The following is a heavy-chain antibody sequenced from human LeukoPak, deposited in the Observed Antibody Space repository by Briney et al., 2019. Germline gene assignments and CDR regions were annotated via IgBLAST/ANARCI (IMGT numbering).Heavy chain of an antibody. Sequence: PGGSLRLSCAASGFPFSSNWMNWVRQAPGTGLVWVSRITSDGSSTSYADSVKGRFTISRDNSKNTLYLQMNSLRAEDTAVYYCARDRDVLRFLEWLPGNYYGMDVWGQGTTVTVSS. D-gene: IGHD3-3*01. CDR1: GFPFSSNW. CDR3: ARDRDVLRFLEWLPGNYYGMDV. J-gene: IGHJ6*02. CDR2: ITSDGSST. V-gene: IGHV3-74*01.